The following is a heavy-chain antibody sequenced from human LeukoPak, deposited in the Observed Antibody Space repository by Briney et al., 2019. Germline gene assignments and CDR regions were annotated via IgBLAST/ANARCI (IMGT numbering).Heavy chain of an antibody. V-gene: IGHV3-7*03. CDR2: VNRDGSET. J-gene: IGHJ6*02. CDR1: GFALSSHW. Sequence: GGSLRLSSAASGFALSSHWMTWVPQVPGRGPGWVANVNRDGSETYYLDSVKGRFTISKDNAKNSLYLQMNSLRAEDTALYHCARNNGMDVWGQGTTVIVSS. CDR3: ARNNGMDV.